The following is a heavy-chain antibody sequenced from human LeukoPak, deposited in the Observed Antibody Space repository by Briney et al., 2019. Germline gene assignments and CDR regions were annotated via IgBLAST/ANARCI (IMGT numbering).Heavy chain of an antibody. V-gene: IGHV4-38-2*02. CDR3: ARDAWYYYDKPRDY. CDR1: GYSISSGYY. D-gene: IGHD3-22*01. Sequence: PSETLSLTCTVSGYSISSGYYWGWIRQPPGKGLEWIGSIYHSGSTYYNPSLKSRVTISVDTSKNQFSLKLSSVTAADTAVYYCARDAWYYYDKPRDYWGQGTLVTVSS. J-gene: IGHJ4*02. CDR2: IYHSGST.